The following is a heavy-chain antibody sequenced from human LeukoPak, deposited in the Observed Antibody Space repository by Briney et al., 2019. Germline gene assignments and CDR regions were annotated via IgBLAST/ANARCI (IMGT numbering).Heavy chain of an antibody. Sequence: ASVKVSCKASGFTXXGXXFHXXXXXXGQGXXWXXXXXVRDXGTNLAQKFXDRVTMTGDTSITTAYMELGSLRSGDTAVYYCARESSSDWSVYDTFDIWGQGTMVTVSS. CDR3: ARESSSDWSVYDTFDI. J-gene: IGHJ3*02. CDR1: GFTXXGXX. V-gene: IGHV1-2*02. D-gene: IGHD6-19*01. CDR2: XXVRDXGT.